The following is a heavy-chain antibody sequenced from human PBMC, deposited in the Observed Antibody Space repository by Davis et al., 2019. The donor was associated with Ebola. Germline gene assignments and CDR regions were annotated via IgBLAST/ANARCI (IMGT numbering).Heavy chain of an antibody. J-gene: IGHJ6*02. Sequence: MPSETLSLTCTVSGGSISSGGYSWSWIRQPPGKGLEWIGYIYYSGSTNYNPSLKSRVTISVDTSKNQFSLKLSSVTAADTAVYYCARDDYGDYHYGMDVWGQGTTVTVSS. D-gene: IGHD4-17*01. CDR1: GGSISSGGYS. CDR3: ARDDYGDYHYGMDV. V-gene: IGHV4-61*08. CDR2: IYYSGST.